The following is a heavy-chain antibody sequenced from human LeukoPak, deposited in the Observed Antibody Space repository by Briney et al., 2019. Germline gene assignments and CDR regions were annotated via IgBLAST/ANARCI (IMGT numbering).Heavy chain of an antibody. J-gene: IGHJ4*02. D-gene: IGHD6-19*01. Sequence: GGSLRLSCAASGFTFSSYWMHWVRQAPGKGLVWVSRINSDGSRKNYAASVKCRFTISRANAKTTLYLQINSLRAEDTAVYYCASPIAVAGPYYFDYWGQGTLVTVSS. CDR1: GFTFSSYW. CDR2: INSDGSRK. CDR3: ASPIAVAGPYYFDY. V-gene: IGHV3-74*01.